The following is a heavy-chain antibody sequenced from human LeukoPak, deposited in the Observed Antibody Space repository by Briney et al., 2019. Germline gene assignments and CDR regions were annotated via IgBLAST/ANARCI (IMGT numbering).Heavy chain of an antibody. V-gene: IGHV4-4*07. J-gene: IGHJ6*03. Sequence: SETLSLTCTVSGGSISSYYWSWIRQPAGKGLEWIGRISSSGSTNYNPSLKSRVTISVDTSKNQFSLKLSSVTAADTAVYYCARTYYYDSSGYPIYYYYYYMDVWGKGTTVTVSS. CDR2: ISSSGST. CDR1: GGSISSYY. CDR3: ARTYYYDSSGYPIYYYYYYMDV. D-gene: IGHD3-22*01.